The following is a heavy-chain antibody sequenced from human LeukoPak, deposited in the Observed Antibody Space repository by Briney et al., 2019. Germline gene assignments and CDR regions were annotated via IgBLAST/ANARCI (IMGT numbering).Heavy chain of an antibody. D-gene: IGHD3-16*02. J-gene: IGHJ3*01. Sequence: GGSLRLSCAASGFTVSSNYMSWVRQGPGKGLEWVAMISYDESNQYYVDSVKGRFTISRDNSKKSLYLQMNGLRPDDTALYYCAREGAIVGNAFDLWGLGTMVIVSS. V-gene: IGHV3-30-3*01. CDR1: GFTVSSNY. CDR3: AREGAIVGNAFDL. CDR2: ISYDESNQ.